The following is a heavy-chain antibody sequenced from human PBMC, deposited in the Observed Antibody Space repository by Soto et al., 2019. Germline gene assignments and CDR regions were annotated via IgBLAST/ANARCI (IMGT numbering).Heavy chain of an antibody. CDR1: GFTFSSYS. J-gene: IGHJ5*02. CDR2: ISSSSSYI. CDR3: ARGVVPAAMEEDGFDP. Sequence: ESGGGLVKPGGSLRLSCAASGFTFSSYSMNWVRQAPGTGLEWVSSISSSSSYIYYADSVKGRFTISRDNAKNSLYLQMNSLRAEDTAVYYCARGVVPAAMEEDGFDPWGQGTLVTVSS. V-gene: IGHV3-21*01. D-gene: IGHD2-2*01.